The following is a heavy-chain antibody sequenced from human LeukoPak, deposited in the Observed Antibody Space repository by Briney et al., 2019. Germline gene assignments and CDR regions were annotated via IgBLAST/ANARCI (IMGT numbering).Heavy chain of an antibody. Sequence: GGSLRLSCVASGFTFGTYWMHWVRQARAKGLAWVSGINSDGGNTTYADSLKGRLTLYRDNHKKTLYLQVNNLSANETHIYYCATDYYVSGSYYRLFYWGEGTLVTVSS. CDR3: ATDYYVSGSYYRLFY. D-gene: IGHD3-10*01. CDR2: INSDGGNT. V-gene: IGHV3-74*03. J-gene: IGHJ4*02. CDR1: GFTFGTYW.